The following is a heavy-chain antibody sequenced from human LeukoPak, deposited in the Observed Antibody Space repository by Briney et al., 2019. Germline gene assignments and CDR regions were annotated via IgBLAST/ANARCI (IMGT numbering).Heavy chain of an antibody. CDR3: ARTGLRYFDWLPSD. CDR1: GGSISSYY. V-gene: IGHV4-59*08. J-gene: IGHJ4*02. CDR2: IYYSGST. Sequence: PSETLSLTCTVSGGSISSYYWSWIRQPPGKGLEWIGYIYYSGSTNYNPSLKSRVTISVDTSKNQFSLKLSSVTAADTAVYYCARTGLRYFDWLPSDWGQGTLVTVSS. D-gene: IGHD3-9*01.